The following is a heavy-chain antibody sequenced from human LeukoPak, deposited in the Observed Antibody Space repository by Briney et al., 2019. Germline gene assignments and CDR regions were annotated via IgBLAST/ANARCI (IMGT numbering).Heavy chain of an antibody. CDR3: ARGGAPGGFDY. Sequence: GGSLRLSCAASGFTFSSYFMTWVRQAPGKGLEWVASIKQDGSEKYHVESVKGRFTISRDNSKNTLYLQMNSLRDDDTALYYCARGGAPGGFDYWGQGTLVTVSS. D-gene: IGHD3-16*01. CDR1: GFTFSSYF. J-gene: IGHJ4*02. CDR2: IKQDGSEK. V-gene: IGHV3-7*05.